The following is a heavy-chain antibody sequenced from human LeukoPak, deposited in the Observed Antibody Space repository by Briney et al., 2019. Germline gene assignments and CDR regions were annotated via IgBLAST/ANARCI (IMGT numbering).Heavy chain of an antibody. CDR2: IYYSGST. CDR3: ARGRDYGDYGY. Sequence: PSETLSLPCTVSGGSISSYYWSWIRQPPGKGLEWIGYIYYSGSTNYNPSLKSRVTISVDTSKNQFFLRLSSVTAADTAVYYCARGRDYGDYGYWGQGTLVTVSS. D-gene: IGHD4-17*01. V-gene: IGHV4-59*01. CDR1: GGSISSYY. J-gene: IGHJ4*02.